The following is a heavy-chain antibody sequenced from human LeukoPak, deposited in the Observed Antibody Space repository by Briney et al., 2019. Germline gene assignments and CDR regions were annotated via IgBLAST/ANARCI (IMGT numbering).Heavy chain of an antibody. CDR1: GFTFSSYA. D-gene: IGHD2-15*01. CDR3: ARGLRTAAAWGSGAFDI. J-gene: IGHJ3*02. CDR2: ISYDGSNK. V-gene: IGHV3-30-3*01. Sequence: GRSLRLSCVASGFTFSSYAMHWVRQAPGKGLEWVAVISYDGSNKYYADSVKGRFTISRDNSKNTLYLQMNSLRAEDTAVYYCARGLRTAAAWGSGAFDIWGQGTMVTVSS.